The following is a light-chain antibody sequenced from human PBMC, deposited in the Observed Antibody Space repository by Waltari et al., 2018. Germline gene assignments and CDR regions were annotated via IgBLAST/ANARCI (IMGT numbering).Light chain of an antibody. V-gene: IGLV1-36*01. Sequence: QSALTQPPSVSEALRQRVTMSCSGSISNFGYNGVNWYQLLPGKPPKLLIYYDNVLSSGVSDRFSASKSGTSASLAISGLQSDDEAEYYCAAWDDSLNGWVFGGGTKLTVL. CDR3: AAWDDSLNGWV. J-gene: IGLJ3*02. CDR1: ISNFGYNG. CDR2: YDN.